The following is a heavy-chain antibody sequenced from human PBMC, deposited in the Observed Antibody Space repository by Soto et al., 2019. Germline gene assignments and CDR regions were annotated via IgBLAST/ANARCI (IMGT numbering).Heavy chain of an antibody. J-gene: IGHJ4*02. CDR3: ARDWAAEGPDYFDY. D-gene: IGHD3-16*01. CDR1: GGSISSVDYY. CDR2: IYYSGST. Sequence: SETLSLTCTVSGGSISSVDYYWSWIRQPPGKGLEWIGYIYYSGSTYYNPSLKSRVTISVDTSKNQFSLKLSSVTAADPAVYYCARDWAAEGPDYFDYWGQGTLVTVSS. V-gene: IGHV4-30-4*01.